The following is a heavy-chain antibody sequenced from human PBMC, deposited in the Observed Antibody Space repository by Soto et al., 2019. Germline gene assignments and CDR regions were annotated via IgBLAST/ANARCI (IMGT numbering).Heavy chain of an antibody. CDR1: GGTFSSYA. J-gene: IGHJ1*01. CDR3: ARPRVYYDSSGLPGTLGYFQH. CDR2: IIPIFGTA. V-gene: IGHV1-69*13. Sequence: ASVKVSCKASGGTFSSYAISWVRQAPGQGLEWMGGIIPIFGTANYAQKFQGRVTITADESTSTAYMELSSLRSEDTAVYYCARPRVYYDSSGLPGTLGYFQHWGQGTLVTVSS. D-gene: IGHD3-22*01.